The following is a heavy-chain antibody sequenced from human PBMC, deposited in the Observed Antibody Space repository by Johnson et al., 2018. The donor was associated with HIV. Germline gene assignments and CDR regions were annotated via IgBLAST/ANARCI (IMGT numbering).Heavy chain of an antibody. CDR2: IKIKTDGGTT. CDR3: ARDKGIAARPDAFDI. J-gene: IGHJ3*02. CDR1: GYTFSSYW. Sequence: VRLVESGGGLVQPGGSLRLSCAASGYTFSSYWMSWVRQAPGKGLEWVGRIKIKTDGGTTDYAAPVKGRFTISRDDSKNTLYLQMNSLRAEDTAVYYCARDKGIAARPDAFDIWGQGTMVTVSS. D-gene: IGHD6-6*01. V-gene: IGHV3-15*01.